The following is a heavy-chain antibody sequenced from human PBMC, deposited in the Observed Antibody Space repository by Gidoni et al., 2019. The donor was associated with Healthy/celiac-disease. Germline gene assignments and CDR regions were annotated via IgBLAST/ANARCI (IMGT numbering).Heavy chain of an antibody. D-gene: IGHD1-26*01. Sequence: QVQLQQSGPGRVKPAQNPSLTCALSGDSVTRNRAAWNWIRQSPSRGLEWLGRTYYRSKWYTDYAVSVTSRITINPDTSKNQFSLQRNSVPPADTAVYYCARAGGSYHSLDYWGQGTLVTVSS. J-gene: IGHJ4*02. CDR3: ARAGGSYHSLDY. CDR2: TYYRSKWYT. V-gene: IGHV6-1*01. CDR1: GDSVTRNRAA.